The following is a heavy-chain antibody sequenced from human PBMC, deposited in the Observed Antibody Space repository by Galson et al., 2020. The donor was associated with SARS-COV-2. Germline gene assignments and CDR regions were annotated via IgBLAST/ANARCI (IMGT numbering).Heavy chain of an antibody. Sequence: SETLSLPCTVSGGPISSSSYYWGWIRQPPGKGLERIGSIYYSGSTYYNPSLKSRLTISVDTSKNQFSLKLSSVTAADTAVYYCARVGGIVVVPAATPFDYWGQGTLVTVSS. V-gene: IGHV4-39*07. D-gene: IGHD2-2*01. J-gene: IGHJ4*02. CDR3: ARVGGIVVVPAATPFDY. CDR1: GGPISSSSYY. CDR2: IYYSGST.